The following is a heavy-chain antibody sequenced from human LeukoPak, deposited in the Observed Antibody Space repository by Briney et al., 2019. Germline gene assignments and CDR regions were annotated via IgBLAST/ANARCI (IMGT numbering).Heavy chain of an antibody. CDR1: GPTVISYW. V-gene: IGHV3-7*01. J-gene: IGHJ4*02. CDR2: IRQDGSEK. Sequence: PGRSLRPSWAAAGPTVISYWISSVSQAPGEGREWVANIRQDGSEKYYVDSVKGQFTISRDNVKNSMYLQMTSLRAEVTAVYYCARENRSTSCCFDYWGQGTLVTVSS. CDR3: ARENRSTSCCFDY. D-gene: IGHD2-2*01.